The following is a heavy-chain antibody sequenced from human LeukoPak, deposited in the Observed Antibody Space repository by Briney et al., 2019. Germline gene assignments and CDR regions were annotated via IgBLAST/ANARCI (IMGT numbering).Heavy chain of an antibody. CDR1: GYAFTSYY. CDR3: AREVEMATTCFDY. D-gene: IGHD5-24*01. J-gene: IGHJ4*02. V-gene: IGHV1-46*01. Sequence: GASVKVSCKASGYAFTSYYMHWVRQAPGQGLEWMGIINPSGGSTSYAQKFRGRVTMTRDTSTSTVYMELSSLRSEGTAVYYCAREVEMATTCFDYWGQGTLVTVSS. CDR2: INPSGGST.